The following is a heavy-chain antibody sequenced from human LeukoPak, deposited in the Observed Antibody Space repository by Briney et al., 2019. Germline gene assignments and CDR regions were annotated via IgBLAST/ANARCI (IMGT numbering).Heavy chain of an antibody. V-gene: IGHV3-9*01. CDR3: AKDSSYGSGSYLVY. Sequence: GGSLRLSCAVSGFTFSAYSMNWVRQAPGKGLEWVSGISWNSGSIGYADSVKGRFTISRDNAKNSLYLQMNSLRAEDTALYYCAKDSSYGSGSYLVYWGQGTLVTVSS. CDR2: ISWNSGSI. J-gene: IGHJ4*02. CDR1: GFTFSAYS. D-gene: IGHD3-10*01.